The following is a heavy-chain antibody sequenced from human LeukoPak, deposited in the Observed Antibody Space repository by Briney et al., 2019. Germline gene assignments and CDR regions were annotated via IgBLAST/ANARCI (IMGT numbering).Heavy chain of an antibody. CDR3: AKSDGSGSYGGYYFDY. CDR1: GFTFSSYG. D-gene: IGHD3-10*01. V-gene: IGHV3-30*18. Sequence: GGPLRLSCAASGFTFSSYGMHWVRQAPGKGLEWVAVISYDGSNKYYADSVKGRFTISRDNSKNTLYLQMNSLRAEDTAVYYCAKSDGSGSYGGYYFDYWGQGTLVTVSS. CDR2: ISYDGSNK. J-gene: IGHJ4*02.